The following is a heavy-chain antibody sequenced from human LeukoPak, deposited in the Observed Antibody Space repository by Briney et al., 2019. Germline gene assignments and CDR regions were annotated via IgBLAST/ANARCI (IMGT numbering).Heavy chain of an antibody. V-gene: IGHV1-69*04. CDR2: IIPILGIA. J-gene: IGHJ4*02. Sequence: ASVKVSCKASGGTFSSYAISWVRQAPGQGLEWMGRIIPILGIANYAQKFQGRVTITADKSTSTAYMELSSLRSEDTAVYYCASPRGGGTGGIMATMDVFDYWGQGTLVTVSS. D-gene: IGHD5-24*01. CDR1: GGTFSSYA. CDR3: ASPRGGGTGGIMATMDVFDY.